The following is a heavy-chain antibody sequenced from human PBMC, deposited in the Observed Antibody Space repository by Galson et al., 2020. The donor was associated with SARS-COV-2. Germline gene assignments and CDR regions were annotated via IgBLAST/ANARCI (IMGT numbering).Heavy chain of an antibody. Sequence: SETLSLTCTVSGASIRSEDYYWSWIRQHPVKGLEWIGYIFYSGTTYYNPSFRDRLTVSIDTSKSQFSLKLTSVTAADTARYFCARAPRPEIGGILHGMDVWGQGTTVTVSS. V-gene: IGHV4-31*03. CDR1: GASIRSEDYY. CDR2: IFYSGTT. CDR3: ARAPRPEIGGILHGMDV. D-gene: IGHD2-15*01. J-gene: IGHJ6*02.